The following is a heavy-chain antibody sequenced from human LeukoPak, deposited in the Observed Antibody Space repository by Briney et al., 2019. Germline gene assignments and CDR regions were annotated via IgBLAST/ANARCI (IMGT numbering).Heavy chain of an antibody. V-gene: IGHV3-21*01. J-gene: IGHJ4*02. D-gene: IGHD2-2*01. Sequence: GGSLRLSCAASGFTFSSYSMNWVRQAPGKGLEWVSSISSSSSYIYYADSVKGRFTISRDNAKNSLYLQMSSLRAEDTAVYYCARAPYCSSTSCYTDYWGQGTLVTVSS. CDR1: GFTFSSYS. CDR3: ARAPYCSSTSCYTDY. CDR2: ISSSSSYI.